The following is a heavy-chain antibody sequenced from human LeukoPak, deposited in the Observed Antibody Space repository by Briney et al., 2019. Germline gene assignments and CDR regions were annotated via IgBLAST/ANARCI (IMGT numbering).Heavy chain of an antibody. CDR2: IKRKSDGETT. CDR3: TTDEDWNYARKDV. J-gene: IGHJ6*02. V-gene: IGHV3-15*01. D-gene: IGHD1-7*01. Sequence: PGGSLRLSCAASGFTFRNAWMSWVRQAPGKGLEWVGRIKRKSDGETTDYNAPVKGRFTISRDDSKSTLYLQMNSLKIEDTAVYYCTTDEDWNYARKDVWGQGATVIVSS. CDR1: GFTFRNAW.